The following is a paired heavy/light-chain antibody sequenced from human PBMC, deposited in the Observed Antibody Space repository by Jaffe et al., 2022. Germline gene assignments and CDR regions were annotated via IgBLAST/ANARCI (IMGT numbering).Light chain of an antibody. CDR3: NSYTSRFTYV. CDR2: NVS. Sequence: QSALTQPASVSGSPGQSITISCTGTSFDFDGYNHVSWYQQHPGKAPKLIIYNVSNRPSGISSRFSGSKSGNTASLTISGLQAEDEADYYCNSYTSRFTYVFGTGTKVTVL. J-gene: IGLJ1*01. CDR1: SFDFDGYNH. V-gene: IGLV2-14*03.
Heavy chain of an antibody. V-gene: IGHV1-46*01. CDR2: IKIKSGWT. CDR1: GYIFTNYY. J-gene: IGHJ4*02. CDR3: AREAPETYHFDY. Sequence: QVQLLQSGAEVREPGASMKISCKPSGYIFTNYYIHWVRQAPGQGLEWIGIIKIKSGWTSYTQNFQDRVTMTSDTSTSTVYMDLRSLTSEDTAVYYCAREAPETYHFDYWGQGTLATVSS.